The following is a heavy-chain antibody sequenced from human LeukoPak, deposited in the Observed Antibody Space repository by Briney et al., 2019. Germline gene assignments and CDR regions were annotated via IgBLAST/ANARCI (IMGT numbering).Heavy chain of an antibody. Sequence: ETLSLTCTVSGGSVNSGSYYWTWIRQPPGKGLEWVSSISSSSTYIYYADSVKGRFTISRDNAKNSLYLQMNSLRAEDTAVYYCARRVVTGTHPLGWFDPWGQGTLVTVSS. CDR2: ISSSSTYI. V-gene: IGHV3-21*01. D-gene: IGHD2-21*02. CDR3: ARRVVTGTHPLGWFDP. J-gene: IGHJ5*02. CDR1: GGSVNSGSYY.